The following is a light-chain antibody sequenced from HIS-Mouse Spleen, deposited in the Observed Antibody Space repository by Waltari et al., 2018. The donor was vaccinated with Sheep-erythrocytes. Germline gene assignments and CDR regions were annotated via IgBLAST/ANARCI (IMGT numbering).Light chain of an antibody. CDR2: DAS. Sequence: DIQMTQSPPPLSASVGARVTITCQASQDISNYLNWNQQKPGKAPKLLIYDASKLETGVPSRFSGSGSGTDFTFTISSLQPEDIATYYCQQYDNLLTFGGGTKVEIK. V-gene: IGKV1-33*01. CDR1: QDISNY. J-gene: IGKJ4*01. CDR3: QQYDNLLT.